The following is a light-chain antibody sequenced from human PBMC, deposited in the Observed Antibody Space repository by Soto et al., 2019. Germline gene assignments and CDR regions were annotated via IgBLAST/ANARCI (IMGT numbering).Light chain of an antibody. J-gene: IGLJ2*01. V-gene: IGLV2-8*01. CDR1: SSDVGGYYY. CDR2: EVS. CDR3: SSYAGSNNLV. Sequence: QSVLTQPPSASGSPGQSVTISCTGTSSDVGGYYYVSWYQQHPAKAPKLMIYEVSKRPSGVPDRFSGSKSGNTASLTVSGLQAEVEADYYCSSYAGSNNLVFGGGTKLTVL.